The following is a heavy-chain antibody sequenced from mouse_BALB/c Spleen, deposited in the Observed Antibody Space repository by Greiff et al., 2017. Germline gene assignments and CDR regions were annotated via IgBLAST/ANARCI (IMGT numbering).Heavy chain of an antibody. Sequence: VQLQQSGAELVKPGASVKLSCTASGFNIKDTYMHWVKQRPEQGLEWIGRIDPANGNTKYDPKFQGKATITADTSSNTAYLQLSSLTSEDTAVYYCALNGNRAWFAYWGQGTLVTVSA. CDR2: IDPANGNT. CDR1: GFNIKDTY. CDR3: ALNGNRAWFAY. V-gene: IGHV14-3*02. J-gene: IGHJ3*01. D-gene: IGHD2-1*01.